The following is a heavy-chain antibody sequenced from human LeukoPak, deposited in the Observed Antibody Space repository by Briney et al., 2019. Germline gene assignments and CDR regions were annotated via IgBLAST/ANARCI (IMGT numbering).Heavy chain of an antibody. J-gene: IGHJ6*04. CDR3: ARRRGFGDV. V-gene: IGHV3-48*04. D-gene: IGHD3-10*01. CDR2: ISSSSSTI. Sequence: PGGSLRLSCAASGFTFSSYSMNWVRQAPGKGLEWVSYISSSSSTIYYADSVKGRFTISRDNAKNTLYLQMNSLRAEDTAVYYCARRRGFGDVWGKGTTVTVSS. CDR1: GFTFSSYS.